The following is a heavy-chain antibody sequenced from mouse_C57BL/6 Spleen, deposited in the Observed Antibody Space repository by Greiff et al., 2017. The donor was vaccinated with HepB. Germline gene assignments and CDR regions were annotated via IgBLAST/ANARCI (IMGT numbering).Heavy chain of an antibody. J-gene: IGHJ4*01. CDR3: ARRQPLYDENAMDY. CDR1: GFTFSDYG. V-gene: IGHV5-15*04. CDR2: ISNLAYSI. Sequence: VQGVESGGGLVQPGGSLKLSCAASGFTFSDYGMAWVRQAPRKGPEWVAFISNLAYSIYYADTVTGRFTISRENAKNTLYLEMSSLRSEDTAMYYCARRQPLYDENAMDYWGQGTSVTVSS. D-gene: IGHD2-12*01.